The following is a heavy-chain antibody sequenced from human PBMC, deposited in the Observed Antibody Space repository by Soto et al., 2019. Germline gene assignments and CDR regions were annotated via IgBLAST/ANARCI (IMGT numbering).Heavy chain of an antibody. Sequence: GVSLRLSCAASGFTLSHYAMSWVRQAPGKGLEWVSGIGGGGGDRYYADSVKGRFTMSRDNSKSTLFLEMNSLRAEDTAIYYCAKDRMGYNGVWEPFDIWGQGTMVTVSS. J-gene: IGHJ3*02. CDR2: IGGGGGDR. CDR3: AKDRMGYNGVWEPFDI. V-gene: IGHV3-23*01. D-gene: IGHD1-26*01. CDR1: GFTLSHYA.